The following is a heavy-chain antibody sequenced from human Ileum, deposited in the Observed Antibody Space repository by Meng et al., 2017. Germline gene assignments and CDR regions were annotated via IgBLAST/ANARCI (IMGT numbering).Heavy chain of an antibody. V-gene: IGHV5-51*01. CDR3: ARRGYSGYLQGDS. CDR1: GNNFIDYW. D-gene: IGHD5-12*01. Sequence: GESLKISCKSFGNNFIDYWIGWARQTPGEGLEWMGITFPRGSETLYSPSFEGQVTISVDKSISTAYLRWTSLKASDTAMYHCARRGYSGYLQGDSWGPGTLVTVSS. J-gene: IGHJ1*01. CDR2: TFPRGSET.